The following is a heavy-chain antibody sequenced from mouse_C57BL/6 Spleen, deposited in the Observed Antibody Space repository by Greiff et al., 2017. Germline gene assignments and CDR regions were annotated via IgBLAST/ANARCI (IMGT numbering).Heavy chain of an antibody. CDR2: IYPGSGST. V-gene: IGHV1-55*01. CDR3: ARSWDY. Sequence: QLQLKQPGAELVKLGASVKMSCKASGYTFTSYWITWVKQRPGQGLEWIGDIYPGSGSTNYNEKFKSKATLTVDTSSSTAYMQLSSLTSEDSAVYYCARSWDYWGQGTTLTVSS. J-gene: IGHJ2*01. CDR1: GYTFTSYW.